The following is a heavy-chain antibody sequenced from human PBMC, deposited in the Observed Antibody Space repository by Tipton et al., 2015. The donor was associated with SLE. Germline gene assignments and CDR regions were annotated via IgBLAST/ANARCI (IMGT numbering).Heavy chain of an antibody. CDR2: ISNDGSNN. CDR3: ARARGYSGYDGVVGL. D-gene: IGHD5-12*01. Sequence: QVQLVQSGGGVVQPGRSLRLSCAASGFMFNSYAMHWVRQSPGKGLQWVAFISNDGSNNYYTGSVKGRFTISRDNSRNTLYLQMSSLGAEDTAMYYCARARGYSGYDGVVGLWGQGTQVTVSS. V-gene: IGHV3-30*04. J-gene: IGHJ4*02. CDR1: GFMFNSYA.